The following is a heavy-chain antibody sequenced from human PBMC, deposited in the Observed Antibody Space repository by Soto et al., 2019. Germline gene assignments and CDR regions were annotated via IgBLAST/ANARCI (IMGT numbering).Heavy chain of an antibody. D-gene: IGHD6-19*01. Sequence: EVQLVESGGGSVQPGGSLKLPCEASGFTFSTFSMNWVRQAPGRGLEWISYIIGGGRPISYADSVKGRFTISRDNAKNSLYLQMDSLTDEDTAVYYCARDLGWAFDSWGQGTLVTVSS. J-gene: IGHJ4*02. CDR3: ARDLGWAFDS. CDR1: GFTFSTFS. V-gene: IGHV3-48*02. CDR2: IIGGGRPI.